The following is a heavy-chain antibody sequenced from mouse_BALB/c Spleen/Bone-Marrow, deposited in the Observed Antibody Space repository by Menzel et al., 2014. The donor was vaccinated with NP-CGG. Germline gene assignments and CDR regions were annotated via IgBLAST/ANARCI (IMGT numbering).Heavy chain of an antibody. J-gene: IGHJ2*01. CDR3: TREDTNWDFDY. Sequence: EVKVVESGGGLVKPGGSLKLSCAATGFTFSSYTMSWVRQTPEKRLEWVATISSGGSYTYYPDSVKGRFTISRDNAKNTLYLQMNSLKSEDTAMYYCTREDTNWDFDYWGQGTTLTVSS. CDR1: GFTFSSYT. V-gene: IGHV5-6-4*01. CDR2: ISSGGSYT. D-gene: IGHD4-1*01.